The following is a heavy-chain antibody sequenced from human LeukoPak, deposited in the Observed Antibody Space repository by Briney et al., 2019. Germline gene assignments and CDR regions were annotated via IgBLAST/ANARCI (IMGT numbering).Heavy chain of an antibody. CDR1: GFTFGDYA. D-gene: IGHD6-19*01. CDR3: TREGVADNAFDI. CDR2: IRSKAYGGTT. Sequence: GGSLRLSCTASGFTFGDYAMSWVRQAPGKGLEWVGFIRSKAYGGTTEYAASVKGRFTISRDDSKSIAYLQMNSLKTEDTAVYYCTREGVADNAFDIWGQGKMVTVSS. V-gene: IGHV3-49*04. J-gene: IGHJ3*02.